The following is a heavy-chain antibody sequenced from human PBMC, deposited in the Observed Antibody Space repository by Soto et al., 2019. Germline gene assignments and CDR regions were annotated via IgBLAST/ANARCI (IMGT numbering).Heavy chain of an antibody. J-gene: IGHJ4*02. V-gene: IGHV1-24*01. Sequence: ASVKVSCKVSGYTLTELSMHWVRQAPGKGLEWMGGFDPEDGETIYAQKFQGRVTMTEDTSTDTAYMELSSLRSEDTAVYYCATATMVRGVTYPNPFDYWGQGTXVTVSS. CDR1: GYTLTELS. CDR2: FDPEDGET. CDR3: ATATMVRGVTYPNPFDY. D-gene: IGHD3-10*01.